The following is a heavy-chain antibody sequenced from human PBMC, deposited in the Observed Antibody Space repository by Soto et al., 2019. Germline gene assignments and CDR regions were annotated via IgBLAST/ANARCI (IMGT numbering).Heavy chain of an antibody. CDR1: GFTFSSYA. J-gene: IGHJ4*02. D-gene: IGHD3-16*01. V-gene: IGHV3-30-3*01. CDR3: ARDERGGFDY. CDR2: ISYDGSNK. Sequence: GSLRLSCAASGFTFSSYAMHWVRQAPGKGLEWVAVISYDGSNKYYADSVKGRFTISRDNSKNTLYLQMNSLRAEDTAVYYCARDERGGFDYWGQGTLVTVSS.